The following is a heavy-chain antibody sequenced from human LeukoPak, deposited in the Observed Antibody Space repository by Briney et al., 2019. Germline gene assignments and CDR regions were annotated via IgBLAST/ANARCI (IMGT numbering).Heavy chain of an antibody. CDR3: ATRGTTVAYYFDY. CDR2: ISGSGGST. CDR1: GXTFSSYA. J-gene: IGHJ4*02. Sequence: LRLSXAASGXTFSSYAMSWVRQAPGKGLEWVSAISGSGGSTYYADSVKGRFTISRDNSKNTLYLQMNSLRAEDTAVYYCATRGTTVAYYFDYWGQGTLVTVSS. V-gene: IGHV3-23*01. D-gene: IGHD4-17*01.